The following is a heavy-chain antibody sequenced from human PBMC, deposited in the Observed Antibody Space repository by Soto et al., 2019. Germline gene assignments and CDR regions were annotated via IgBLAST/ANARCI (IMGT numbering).Heavy chain of an antibody. V-gene: IGHV4-4*07. CDR3: ASEQWLVQGYYSDY. Sequence: SETLSLTCTVSGGSISSYYWSWIRQPAGKGLEWIGRIYTSGTTNYNPSLKSRVTMSVDTSKNQFSLKLSSVTAADTAVYYCASEQWLVQGYYSDYWGQGTRVTVSS. D-gene: IGHD6-19*01. CDR1: GGSISSYY. J-gene: IGHJ4*02. CDR2: IYTSGTT.